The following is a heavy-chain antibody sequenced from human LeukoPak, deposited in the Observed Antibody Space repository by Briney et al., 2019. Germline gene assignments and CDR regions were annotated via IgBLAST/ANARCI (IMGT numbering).Heavy chain of an antibody. CDR2: ITGSGGNR. V-gene: IGHV3-23*01. Sequence: GGSLRLSCTASEFTFSRYAMSWVRQAPGKGLEWVSGITGSGGNRYYADSVKGRFTISRDNSMNTLYLQMNSLRAEDTAVYYCANDLGWIQLNLGRGQGTLVTVSS. J-gene: IGHJ4*02. CDR1: EFTFSRYA. CDR3: ANDLGWIQLNLG. D-gene: IGHD5-18*01.